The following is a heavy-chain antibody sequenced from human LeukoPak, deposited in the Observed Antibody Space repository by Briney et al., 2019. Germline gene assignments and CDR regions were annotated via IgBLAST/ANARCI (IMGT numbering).Heavy chain of an antibody. Sequence: ASVKVSCKASGYTFIGYYIHWVRQAPGQGLEWMGRINPNSGGTNYAQKFQGRVTMTRDTSISTVYMELSRLRSDDTAVYYCARDTSYYYDSSGYSYYWGQGTLVTVSS. D-gene: IGHD3-22*01. V-gene: IGHV1-2*06. CDR2: INPNSGGT. J-gene: IGHJ4*02. CDR1: GYTFIGYY. CDR3: ARDTSYYYDSSGYSYY.